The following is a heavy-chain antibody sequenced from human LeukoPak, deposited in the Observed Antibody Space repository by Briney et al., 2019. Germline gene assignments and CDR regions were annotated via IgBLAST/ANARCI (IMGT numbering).Heavy chain of an antibody. J-gene: IGHJ4*02. CDR3: AREADSSQNDY. V-gene: IGHV3-48*01. CDR1: GFTFSSYS. D-gene: IGHD6-13*01. CDR2: ITSDSSTM. Sequence: GGSLRLSCAASGFTFSSYSMNWVRQTPGQGLEWVSYITSDSSTMFYADSVKGRFTASRDNAENSMYLQMNSLRAEDTAVYYCAREADSSQNDYWGQGTLVTVS.